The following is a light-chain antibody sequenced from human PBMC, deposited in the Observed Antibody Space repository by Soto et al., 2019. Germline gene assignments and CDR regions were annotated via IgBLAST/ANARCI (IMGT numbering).Light chain of an antibody. CDR1: QSISSW. Sequence: DVHMTQSPSTLSASVGYRFTITCRASQSISSWLAWYQQKPGKAPKLLIYDASSLESGVPSRFRGSGSGTEFTLTISSLQPDDFATYYCQQYNSYSGTFGQGTRLEIK. CDR3: QQYNSYSGT. V-gene: IGKV1-5*01. J-gene: IGKJ5*01. CDR2: DAS.